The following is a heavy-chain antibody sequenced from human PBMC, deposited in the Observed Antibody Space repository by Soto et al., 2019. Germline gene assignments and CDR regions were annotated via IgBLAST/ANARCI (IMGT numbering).Heavy chain of an antibody. CDR2: INPNTSAT. J-gene: IGHJ6*01. Sequence: QVQLVQSGAEVKKSGASVKVSCKASGYIFTGYFIQWLRQAPGQGLVWMGWINPNTSATKYAQKFQGRVTMTRDTSLGAAYMELTRLSLDDTALYYWARITWGRDHYDGMDVWGQGTTVTVSS. CDR3: ARITWGRDHYDGMDV. CDR1: GYIFTGYF. D-gene: IGHD1-26*01. V-gene: IGHV1-2*02.